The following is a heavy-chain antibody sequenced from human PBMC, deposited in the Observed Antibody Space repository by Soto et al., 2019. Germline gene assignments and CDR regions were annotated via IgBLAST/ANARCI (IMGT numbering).Heavy chain of an antibody. CDR3: ARPRDSGYDGRARAFFDY. CDR1: GFTFRSYS. J-gene: IGHJ4*02. V-gene: IGHV3-21*01. Sequence: GGSLRLSCAASGFTFRSYSMNWVRHAPGKGLEWVSSISTSSDYIYYAGSVKGRFTISRDNARNSLFLQMNSLRAEDTAVYSCARPRDSGYDGRARAFFDYWGEGTLVTVSS. CDR2: ISTSSDYI. D-gene: IGHD5-12*01.